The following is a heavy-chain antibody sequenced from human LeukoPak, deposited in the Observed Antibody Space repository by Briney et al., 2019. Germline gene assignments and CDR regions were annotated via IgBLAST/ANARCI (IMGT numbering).Heavy chain of an antibody. CDR3: ARVYCSSISCTLYGMDV. CDR1: GFTFSSSA. CDR2: ISYDGSNK. V-gene: IGHV3-30-3*01. D-gene: IGHD2-2*01. J-gene: IGHJ6*02. Sequence: GGSLRLSCAASGFTFSSSAMHWVRQAPGKGLEWVAVISYDGSNKYYADSVKGRFTISRDNSKNTLYLQMNSLRAEDTAAYYCARVYCSSISCTLYGMDVWGQGTTVTVSS.